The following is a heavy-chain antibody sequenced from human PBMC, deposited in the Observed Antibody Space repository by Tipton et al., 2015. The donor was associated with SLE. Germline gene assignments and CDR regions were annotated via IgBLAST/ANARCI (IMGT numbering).Heavy chain of an antibody. CDR3: AREQKGFDS. CDR1: GYSISSGYY. V-gene: IGHV4-61*01. CDR2: IHYSGTT. J-gene: IGHJ4*02. Sequence: GLVKPSETLSLTCAVSGYSISSGYYWGWIRQPPGKGLEWIGYIHYSGTTHDNPSLKSRVSISVDTSKNQFSLKMSSVTVADTAVYYCAREQKGFDSWGQGTLVTVSS.